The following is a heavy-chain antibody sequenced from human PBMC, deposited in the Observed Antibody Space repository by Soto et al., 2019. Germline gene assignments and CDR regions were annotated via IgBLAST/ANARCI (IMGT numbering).Heavy chain of an antibody. CDR1: GFTVSSNY. V-gene: IGHV3-66*04. J-gene: IGHJ4*02. D-gene: IGHD3-10*01. CDR3: ASHIGYYGSGSYALRLQSGYYFDY. Sequence: GGSLRLSCAASGFTVSSNYMSWVRQAPGKGLEWVSVIYSGGSTYYADSVKGRFTISRDNSKNTLYLQMNSLRAEDTAVYYCASHIGYYGSGSYALRLQSGYYFDYWGQGTLVTVSS. CDR2: IYSGGST.